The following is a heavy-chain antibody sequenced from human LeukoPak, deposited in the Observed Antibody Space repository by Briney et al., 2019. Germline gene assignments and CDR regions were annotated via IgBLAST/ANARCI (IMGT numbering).Heavy chain of an antibody. Sequence: ETLSLTCAVSGGSIGSYYWSWIRQPPGKGLEWIGYIYYSGSTNYNPSLKSRVTISVDTSKNQFSLKLSSVTAADTAVYYCARSSQAAFDIWGQGTMVTVSS. CDR1: GGSIGSYY. J-gene: IGHJ3*02. CDR2: IYYSGST. V-gene: IGHV4-59*01. CDR3: ARSSQAAFDI.